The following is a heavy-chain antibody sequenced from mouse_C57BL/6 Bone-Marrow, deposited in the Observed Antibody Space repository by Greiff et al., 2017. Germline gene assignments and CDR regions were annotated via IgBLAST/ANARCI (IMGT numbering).Heavy chain of an antibody. CDR2: ISDGGSYT. CDR3: ARDRFRAAQASVDY. CDR1: GFTFSSYA. V-gene: IGHV5-4*01. Sequence: EVHLVESGGGLVKPGGSLKLSCAASGFTFSSYAMSWVRQTPEKRLEWVATISDGGSYTYYPHNVKGRFTFSRDNAKNTLYLQMSHLKSEDTAVYYCARDRFRAAQASVDYWGQGTTLTVSS. J-gene: IGHJ2*01. D-gene: IGHD3-2*02.